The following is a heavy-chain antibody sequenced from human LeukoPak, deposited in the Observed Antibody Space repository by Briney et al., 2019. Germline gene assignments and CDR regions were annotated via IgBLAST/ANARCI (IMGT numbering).Heavy chain of an antibody. CDR1: GYTFTSYG. CDR3: ARGDDFWSGYPLDY. V-gene: IGHV1-8*03. Sequence: ASAKVSCKASGYTFTSYGISWVRQAPGQGLEWMGWMNPNSGNTGYAQKFQGRVTITRNTSISTAYMELSSLRSEDTAVYYCARGDDFWSGYPLDYWGQGTLVTVSS. CDR2: MNPNSGNT. D-gene: IGHD3-3*01. J-gene: IGHJ4*02.